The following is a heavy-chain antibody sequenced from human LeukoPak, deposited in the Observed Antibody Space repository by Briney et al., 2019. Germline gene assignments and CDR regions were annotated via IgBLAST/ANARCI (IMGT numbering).Heavy chain of an antibody. D-gene: IGHD3-10*01. CDR3: AITRSGGCMDV. J-gene: IGHJ6*03. Sequence: GGSLRLSCTASGFTFSSYWMHWVRQAPGKGLGWVSYISPTTANIFYADSVNGGFTIARDNAKNAVSLQMNSRRAEDAAVYYCAITRSGGCMDVWGKETTVTVSS. CDR1: GFTFSSYW. V-gene: IGHV3-48*04. CDR2: ISPTTANI.